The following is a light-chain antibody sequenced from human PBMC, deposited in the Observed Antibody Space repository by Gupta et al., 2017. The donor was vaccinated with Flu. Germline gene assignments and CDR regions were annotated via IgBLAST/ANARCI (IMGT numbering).Light chain of an antibody. CDR2: AAS. CDR3: QKYNSALTWT. J-gene: IGKJ1*01. Sequence: DIQMTPSPSSLSASVGDRVTITCRASQGISNYLAWYQQKPGKVPKLLIYAASTLQSGVPSRFRGSGSGTDYTLTISSLQPEDVATYYCQKYNSALTWTFGQGTKVEIK. CDR1: QGISNY. V-gene: IGKV1-27*01.